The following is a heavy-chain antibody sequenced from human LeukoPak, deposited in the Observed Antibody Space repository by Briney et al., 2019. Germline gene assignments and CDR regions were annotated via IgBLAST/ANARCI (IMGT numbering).Heavy chain of an antibody. Sequence: SETLSLTCAVYGGSFSGFYWTWIRQPPGKGLEWNGEINYGGRTNYSPSLKSRVTISIDTSKDQFSLRLSSLTAADTGLYFCVRGSSYASHRYDPGFFGPWGQGTLVTVSS. CDR1: GGSFSGFY. D-gene: IGHD6-6*01. V-gene: IGHV4-34*01. J-gene: IGHJ5*02. CDR2: INYGGRT. CDR3: VRGSSYASHRYDPGFFGP.